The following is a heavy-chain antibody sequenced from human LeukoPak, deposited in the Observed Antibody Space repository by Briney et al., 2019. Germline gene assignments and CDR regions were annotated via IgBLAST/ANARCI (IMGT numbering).Heavy chain of an antibody. J-gene: IGHJ4*02. CDR3: AKETYSSGWYPYFDY. CDR2: ISGSGGST. Sequence: GGSLRPSCVASGFTFSSYAMSWVRQAPGKGLEWVSGISGSGGSTYYADSVKGRFTISRDNSKNTLFLQMNSLRAEDTAVYYCAKETYSSGWYPYFDYWGQGTLDTVSS. D-gene: IGHD6-19*01. V-gene: IGHV3-23*01. CDR1: GFTFSSYA.